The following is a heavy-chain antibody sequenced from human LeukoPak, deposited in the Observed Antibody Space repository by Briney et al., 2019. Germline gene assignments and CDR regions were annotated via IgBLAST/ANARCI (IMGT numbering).Heavy chain of an antibody. CDR3: ATAPEISPFGVVIVTFDY. CDR2: IRYDGSNK. V-gene: IGHV3-30*02. CDR1: GFTFSSYA. J-gene: IGHJ4*02. Sequence: PGGSLRLSCAASGFTFSSYAMHWVRQAPGKGLEWVAFIRYDGSNKYYADSVKGRFTISRDNSKNTLYLQMNSLRAEDTAVYYCATAPEISPFGVVIVTFDYWGQGTLVTVSS. D-gene: IGHD3-3*01.